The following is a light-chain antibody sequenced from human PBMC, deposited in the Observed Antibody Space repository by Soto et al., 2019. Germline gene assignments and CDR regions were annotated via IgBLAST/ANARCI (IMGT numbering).Light chain of an antibody. V-gene: IGKV1-5*03. CDR2: KAS. CDR3: QHYNSYPLT. J-gene: IGKJ4*01. Sequence: DIQMTQSPSTLSASVGDRVTNTCRASQSIRSWLAWYQQKPGKAPKVLIYKASSLERGVPARFSGSGSGTEFTLTISSLQPDDSATYYCQHYNSYPLTFGGGTKVEI. CDR1: QSIRSW.